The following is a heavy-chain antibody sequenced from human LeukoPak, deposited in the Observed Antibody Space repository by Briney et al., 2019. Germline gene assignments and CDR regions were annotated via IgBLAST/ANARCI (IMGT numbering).Heavy chain of an antibody. V-gene: IGHV1-69*05. CDR2: IIPIFGTA. CDR3: ARGRAIPNGHYYYYYMDV. Sequence: SVKVSCKASGGTFSSYAISWVRQAPGQGLEWMGGIIPIFGTANYAQKFQGRVTITTDESTSTAYMELSSLRSEDTAVYYCARGRAIPNGHYYYYYMDVRGKGTTVTVSS. CDR1: GGTFSSYA. J-gene: IGHJ6*03. D-gene: IGHD2-8*01.